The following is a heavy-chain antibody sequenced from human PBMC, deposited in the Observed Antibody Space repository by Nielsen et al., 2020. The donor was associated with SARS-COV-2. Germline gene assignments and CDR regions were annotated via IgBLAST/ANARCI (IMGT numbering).Heavy chain of an antibody. Sequence: GGSLRLSCAASGFAFDDHGMSWVRQVPGKGLEWVSGLNWSGRSTGYADSVKGRFTISRDNAKNSLYLQMNSLRAEDTALYHCARALDYYDSSGYYYNYFDYWGQGTLVTVSS. V-gene: IGHV3-20*01. J-gene: IGHJ4*02. CDR3: ARALDYYDSSGYYYNYFDY. CDR2: LNWSGRST. D-gene: IGHD3-22*01. CDR1: GFAFDDHG.